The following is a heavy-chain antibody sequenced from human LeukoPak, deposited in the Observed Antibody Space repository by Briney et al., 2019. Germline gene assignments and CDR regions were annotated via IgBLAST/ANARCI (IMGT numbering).Heavy chain of an antibody. CDR1: GFTFSSYG. D-gene: IGHD6-25*01. J-gene: IGHJ3*02. Sequence: QTGGSLRLSCAASGFTFSSYGMSWGRQAPGKGLEGGSVISGSGGSTYYADSVKGRFTISRDNSKNTLYLQMNSLRAEDTAVYYCAKDGVLTYSSDDPRFFDIWGQGTMVTVSS. CDR3: AKDGVLTYSSDDPRFFDI. CDR2: ISGSGGST. V-gene: IGHV3-23*01.